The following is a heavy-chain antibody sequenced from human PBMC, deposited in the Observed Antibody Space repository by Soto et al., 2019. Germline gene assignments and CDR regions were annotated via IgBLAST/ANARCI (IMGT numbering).Heavy chain of an antibody. J-gene: IGHJ6*02. D-gene: IGHD6-13*01. CDR2: IIPIFGTA. V-gene: IGHV1-69*06. Sequence: SVKVSCKASGGTFSSYAISWVRQAPGQGLEWTGGIIPIFGTANYAQKFQGRVTITADKSTSTAYMELSSLRSEDTAVYYCASRQQQLVARGYYYYGMDVWGQGTTVTVSS. CDR1: GGTFSSYA. CDR3: ASRQQQLVARGYYYYGMDV.